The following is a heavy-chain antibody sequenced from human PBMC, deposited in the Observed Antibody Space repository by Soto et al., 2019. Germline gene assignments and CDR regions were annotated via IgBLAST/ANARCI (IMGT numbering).Heavy chain of an antibody. D-gene: IGHD6-13*01. CDR3: ARDEAAGTDYYYGMDV. CDR2: ISSSSSYI. Sequence: EVQLVESGGGLVKPGGSLRLSCAASGFTFSSYSMNWVRQAPGKGLEWVSSISSSSSYIYYADSVKGRFTISRDNAKNSLYLQMNSLRAEDTAVYYCARDEAAGTDYYYGMDVWGQGTTVTVSS. CDR1: GFTFSSYS. J-gene: IGHJ6*02. V-gene: IGHV3-21*01.